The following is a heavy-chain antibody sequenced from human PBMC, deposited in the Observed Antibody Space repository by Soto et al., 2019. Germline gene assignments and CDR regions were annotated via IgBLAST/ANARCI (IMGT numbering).Heavy chain of an antibody. V-gene: IGHV4-34*01. Sequence: PSETLSLTCAVYGGSFSGYYWSWIRQPPGKGLEWIGEINHSGSTNYNPSLKSRVTISVDTSKNQFSLKLSSVTAADTAVYYCARGRYYGSGSYYTKFGISRFDYWGQGTLVTVSS. CDR2: INHSGST. CDR1: GGSFSGYY. J-gene: IGHJ4*02. CDR3: ARGRYYGSGSYYTKFGISRFDY. D-gene: IGHD3-10*01.